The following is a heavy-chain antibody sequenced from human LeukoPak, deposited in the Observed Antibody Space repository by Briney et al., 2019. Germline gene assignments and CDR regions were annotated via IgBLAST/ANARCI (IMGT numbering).Heavy chain of an antibody. CDR3: ARDQGDGYWYFDL. D-gene: IGHD5-24*01. V-gene: IGHV3-53*01. CDR1: GFTFSSYE. J-gene: IGHJ2*01. Sequence: GRSLRLSCAASGFTFSSYEMNWVRQAPGKGLEWVSVIYSGGSTYYADSVKGRFTISRDNSKNTLYLQMNSLRAEDTAVYYCARDQGDGYWYFDLWGRGTLVTVSS. CDR2: IYSGGST.